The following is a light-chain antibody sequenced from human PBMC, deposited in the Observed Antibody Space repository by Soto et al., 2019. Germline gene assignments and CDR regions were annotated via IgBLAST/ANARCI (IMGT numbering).Light chain of an antibody. Sequence: EIVMTQSPATLSVSPGERATLSCRASQSVSSNLAWYQQKPGQAPRLLIYDAFTRATGVPARFSGSGSGTDFTLTISSLQSEDFAVYYCQQYNGWPPRTFGQGTKVDIK. CDR1: QSVSSN. CDR3: QQYNGWPPRT. J-gene: IGKJ1*01. CDR2: DAF. V-gene: IGKV3-15*01.